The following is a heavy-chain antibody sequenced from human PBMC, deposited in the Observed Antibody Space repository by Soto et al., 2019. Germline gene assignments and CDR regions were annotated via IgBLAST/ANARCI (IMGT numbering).Heavy chain of an antibody. Sequence: QVQLVQSGAEVKKPGASVKVSCKASGYTFTSYDINWVRQATGQGLEWMGWMNPNSGNTGYAQKFQGRVTMTRNNSISTAYMELSSLRSEDTAVYYCARETTIFGVVIIPLDYWGQGTLVTVSS. D-gene: IGHD3-3*01. CDR3: ARETTIFGVVIIPLDY. CDR1: GYTFTSYD. J-gene: IGHJ4*02. CDR2: MNPNSGNT. V-gene: IGHV1-8*01.